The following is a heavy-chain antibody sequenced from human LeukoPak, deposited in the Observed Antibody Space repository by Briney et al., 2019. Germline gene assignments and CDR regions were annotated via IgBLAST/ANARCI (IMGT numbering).Heavy chain of an antibody. V-gene: IGHV4-39*07. Sequence: SETLSLTCTLSGGSVTSSSFYWAWIRQPPGNGLECIGTINYSGITYYNSPLKSRVTISVDTSKNQFSLKLNSVTAADTAVYFCAKSGPAAGRPDAFDIWGQGTMVTVSS. J-gene: IGHJ3*02. CDR2: INYSGIT. CDR1: GGSVTSSSFY. CDR3: AKSGPAAGRPDAFDI. D-gene: IGHD2-2*01.